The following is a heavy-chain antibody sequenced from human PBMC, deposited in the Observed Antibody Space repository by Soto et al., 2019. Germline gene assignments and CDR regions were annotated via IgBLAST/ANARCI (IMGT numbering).Heavy chain of an antibody. CDR3: ARDRSLSFGTGPGWFDP. J-gene: IGHJ5*02. V-gene: IGHV4-59*01. D-gene: IGHD1-1*01. CDR1: GGSISSYY. CDR2: IYYSGST. Sequence: SETLSLTCTVSGGSISSYYWSWIRQPPGKGLEWIGYIYYSGSTNYNPSLKSRVTISVDTSKNQFSLKLSSVTAADTAVYYCARDRSLSFGTGPGWFDPWGQGTLVTVSS.